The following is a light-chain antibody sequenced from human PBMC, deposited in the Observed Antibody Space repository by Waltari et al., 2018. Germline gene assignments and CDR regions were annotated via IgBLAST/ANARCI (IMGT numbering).Light chain of an antibody. Sequence: QLVLTQSPSASASLGASVTPTCPLSIGHSSNVIAWLQQQPEKGPRYLMKVNSDGSHSKGDKIPDRFSGSSSGTEHYLTISSLQSEDEADYYCQTGGHGTWVFGGGTKLTVL. J-gene: IGLJ3*02. CDR1: IGHSSNV. CDR3: QTGGHGTWV. CDR2: VNSDGSH. V-gene: IGLV4-69*01.